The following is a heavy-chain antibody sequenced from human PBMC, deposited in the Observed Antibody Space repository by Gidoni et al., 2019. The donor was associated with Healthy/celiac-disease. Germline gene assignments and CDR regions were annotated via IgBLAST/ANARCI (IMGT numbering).Heavy chain of an antibody. CDR1: GFPSSSYW. CDR2: IKQDGSEK. CDR3: ARDRGLFQRDAFDI. V-gene: IGHV3-7*01. D-gene: IGHD2-21*01. Sequence: EVQLVESGGGFVQPGGSLSLSCAASGFPSSSYWMSWVRQAPGKGLEWVANIKQDGSEKYYVDSVKGRFTISRDNAKNSLYLQMNSLRAEDTAVYYCARDRGLFQRDAFDIWGQGRMVTVSA. J-gene: IGHJ3*02.